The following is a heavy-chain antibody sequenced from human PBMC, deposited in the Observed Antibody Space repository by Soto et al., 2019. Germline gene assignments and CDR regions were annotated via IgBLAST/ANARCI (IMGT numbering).Heavy chain of an antibody. D-gene: IGHD3-9*01. V-gene: IGHV4-59*01. J-gene: IGHJ5*02. CDR2: IYYSGST. CDR3: ARADYDILTGWDPGWFDP. CDR1: GGSISSYY. Sequence: SETLSLTCTVSGGSISSYYWSWIRQPPGKGLEWIGYIYYSGSTNYNPSLKSRVTISVDTSKNQFSLKLSSVTAADTAVYYCARADYDILTGWDPGWFDPWGQGTLVTVSS.